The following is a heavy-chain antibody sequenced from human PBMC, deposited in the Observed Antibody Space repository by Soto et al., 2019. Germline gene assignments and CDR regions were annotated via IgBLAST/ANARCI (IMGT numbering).Heavy chain of an antibody. D-gene: IGHD6-19*01. Sequence: QMQLVQSGPEVKKPGTSVKVSCKASGFTFTSSAMQWVRQARGQRLEWIGWIVVGSGNTNYAQKFQERATITRDMSTSTAYMELSSLRSEDTAVYYCAAVLAVAGLHHYYYYGMDVWGQGTTVTVSS. CDR1: GFTFTSSA. CDR3: AAVLAVAGLHHYYYYGMDV. CDR2: IVVGSGNT. J-gene: IGHJ6*02. V-gene: IGHV1-58*02.